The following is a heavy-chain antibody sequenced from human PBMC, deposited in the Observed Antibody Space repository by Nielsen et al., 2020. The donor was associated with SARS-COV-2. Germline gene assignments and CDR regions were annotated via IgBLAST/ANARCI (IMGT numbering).Heavy chain of an antibody. CDR2: ISGSGGST. CDR3: TRETYWYFDL. V-gene: IGHV3-23*01. J-gene: IGHJ2*01. CDR1: GFTFSSYA. Sequence: GESLKISCAASGFTFSSYAMSWVRQAPGKGLEWVSAISGSGGSTYYADSVKGRFTISRDNSKNTLYLQMNSLRAEDTAVYYCTRETYWYFDLWGRGTLVTVSS.